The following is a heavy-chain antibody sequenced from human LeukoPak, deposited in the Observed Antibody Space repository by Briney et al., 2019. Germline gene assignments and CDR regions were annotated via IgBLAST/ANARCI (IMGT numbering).Heavy chain of an antibody. J-gene: IGHJ4*02. V-gene: IGHV3-74*01. CDR3: ARHLSGGGFDY. CDR1: GFTFSSYS. CDR2: INSDGSTT. Sequence: GGSLRLSCAASGFTFSSYSMNWVRQAPGKGLVWVSRINSDGSTTNYADSVKGRFTISRDNAKNTLYLQMNSLRAEDTAVYYCARHLSGGGFDYWGQGTLVTVSS. D-gene: IGHD3-16*01.